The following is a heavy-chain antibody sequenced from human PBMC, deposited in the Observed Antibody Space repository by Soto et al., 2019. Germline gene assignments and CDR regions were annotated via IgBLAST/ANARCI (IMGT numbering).Heavy chain of an antibody. CDR3: ARVRFYRSGDYYYFISV. Sequence: SENLSLTCAVYGGCCSGYYWCWIRQPPGKGLEWIGEINHSGSTNYNPSLKSRVTISVGTSKNQFSLKLSSVTAADTAVYYCARVRFYRSGDYYYFISVPARRTTVPGSS. CDR2: INHSGST. J-gene: IGHJ6*03. V-gene: IGHV4-34*01. D-gene: IGHD3-10*01. CDR1: GGCCSGYY.